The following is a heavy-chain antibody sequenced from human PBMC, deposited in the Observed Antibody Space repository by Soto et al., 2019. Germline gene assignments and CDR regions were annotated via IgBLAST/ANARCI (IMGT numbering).Heavy chain of an antibody. CDR3: ARANYDSTEHYFDY. J-gene: IGHJ4*02. D-gene: IGHD3-22*01. Sequence: SETLSLTCTVSGGSISSGGYYWSWIRQHPGKGLEWIGYIDYSGSTYYNPSLKSRVTISVDTSKNQFSLKLSSVTAADTAVYYCARANYDSTEHYFDYWGQGTLVTVSS. V-gene: IGHV4-31*03. CDR2: IDYSGST. CDR1: GGSISSGGYY.